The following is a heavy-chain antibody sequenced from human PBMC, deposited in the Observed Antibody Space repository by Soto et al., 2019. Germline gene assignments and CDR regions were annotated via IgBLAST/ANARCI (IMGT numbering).Heavy chain of an antibody. J-gene: IGHJ4*02. D-gene: IGHD3-22*01. Sequence: KPSETLSLTCAVSGYSISSGYYWGWIRQPPGKGLEWIGSIYHSGSTYYNPSPKSRVTISVDTSKNQFSLKLSSVIAADTAVYYCARVYYDSGAYYYDYFDYWGQGTLVTVSS. CDR1: GYSISSGYY. CDR2: IYHSGST. CDR3: ARVYYDSGAYYYDYFDY. V-gene: IGHV4-38-2*01.